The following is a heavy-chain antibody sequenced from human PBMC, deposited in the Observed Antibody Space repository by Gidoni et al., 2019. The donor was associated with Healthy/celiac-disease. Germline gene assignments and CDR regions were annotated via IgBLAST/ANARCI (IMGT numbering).Heavy chain of an antibody. CDR2: ISYDGSNK. Sequence: QVQLVESGGGVVQPGRSLRLSCAASGFTFSSYGMHWVRQAPGKGLAWVAVISYDGSNKYYADSVKGRFTISRDNSKNTLYLQMNSLRAEDTAVYYCARDGYNYFDYWGQGTLVTVSS. CDR1: GFTFSSYG. CDR3: ARDGYNYFDY. V-gene: IGHV3-30*03. D-gene: IGHD5-12*01. J-gene: IGHJ4*02.